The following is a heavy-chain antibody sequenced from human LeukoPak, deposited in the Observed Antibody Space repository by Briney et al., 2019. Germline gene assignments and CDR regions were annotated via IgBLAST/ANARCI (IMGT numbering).Heavy chain of an antibody. D-gene: IGHD6-19*01. CDR1: GFTFSSYS. CDR3: ASYDGWYRFFDY. V-gene: IGHV3-21*01. Sequence: GGSLRLSCAASGFTFSSYSMNWVRQAPGKGLEWVSSISSSSSYIYYADSVKGRFTISRDNAKNSLYLQMNSLRAEDTAVYYCASYDGWYRFFDYWGQGTLVTVSS. J-gene: IGHJ4*02. CDR2: ISSSSSYI.